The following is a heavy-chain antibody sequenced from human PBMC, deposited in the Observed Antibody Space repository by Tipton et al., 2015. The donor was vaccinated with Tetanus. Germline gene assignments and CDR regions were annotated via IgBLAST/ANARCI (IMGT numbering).Heavy chain of an antibody. CDR3: VRDPHAGEVAGRWWWFDP. D-gene: IGHD6-19*01. CDR2: IRGSGGHI. Sequence: SLRLSCVGSGFNFSTYTMNWVRQAPGKGLEWVSSIRGSGGHIYYADSVKGRFTISRDNAKNSLYLQMNSLRVEDTAMYHCVRDPHAGEVAGRWWWFDPWGQGTLVTVSS. J-gene: IGHJ5*02. V-gene: IGHV3-21*01. CDR1: GFNFSTYT.